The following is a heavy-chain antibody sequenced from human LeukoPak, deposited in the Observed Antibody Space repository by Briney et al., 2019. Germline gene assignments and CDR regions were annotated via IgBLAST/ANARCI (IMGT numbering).Heavy chain of an antibody. V-gene: IGHV4-39*01. CDR1: GDSISSSDYF. CDR2: IQYSGSS. CDR3: GRRRSVEATGKYFDY. J-gene: IGHJ4*02. D-gene: IGHD1-26*01. Sequence: SETLSLTCSVSGDSISSSDYFWGWIRKPPGKGLEWDGSIQYSGSSYYNPYLMSRVTISVDTSNNKFSLNLNSVTAADTAVYYCGRRRSVEATGKYFDYWGQGVLVTVSS.